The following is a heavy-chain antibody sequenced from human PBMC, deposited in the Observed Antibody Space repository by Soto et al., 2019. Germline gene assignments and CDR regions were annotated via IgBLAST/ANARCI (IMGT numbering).Heavy chain of an antibody. V-gene: IGHV1-69*01. Sequence: QVQLVQSGAEVKKPGSSVKVSCKASGGTFSSYAISWVRQAPGQGLEWMGGIIPIFGTAKYAQKFQGRVTITADESTSTAYMELSSLRSEDTAVYYCVRDSYYYGSGSYYNDHYWGQGTLVTVSS. D-gene: IGHD3-10*01. CDR1: GGTFSSYA. CDR3: VRDSYYYGSGSYYNDHY. J-gene: IGHJ4*02. CDR2: IIPIFGTA.